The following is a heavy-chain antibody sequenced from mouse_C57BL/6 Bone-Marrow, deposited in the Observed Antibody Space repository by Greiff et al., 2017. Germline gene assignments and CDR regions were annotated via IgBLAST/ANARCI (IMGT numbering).Heavy chain of an antibody. J-gene: IGHJ2*01. Sequence: QVQLQQPGAELVKPGASVKVSCKASGYTFTSYWMHWVKQRPGQGLEWIGRIHPSDSDPNYNQKFKGKATLTVDKSSSTAYLQLSSLTSEDSAVYYCASSTMVTLFDYWGQGTTLTVSS. CDR1: GYTFTSYW. V-gene: IGHV1-74*01. CDR3: ASSTMVTLFDY. CDR2: IHPSDSDP. D-gene: IGHD2-2*01.